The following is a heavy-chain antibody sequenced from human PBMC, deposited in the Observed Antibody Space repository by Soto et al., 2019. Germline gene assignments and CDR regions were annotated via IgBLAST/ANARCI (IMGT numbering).Heavy chain of an antibody. CDR1: GYTFTSYG. CDR2: ISAYNGNT. Sequence: ASVKVSCKASGYTFTSYGISWVRQAPGQGLEWMGWISAYNGNTNYAQKLQGRVTMTTDTSTSTAYMELRSLRSDDTAVYYCARGRAYIVVVPAAMPLDYWGQGTLVTVSS. J-gene: IGHJ4*02. CDR3: ARGRAYIVVVPAAMPLDY. D-gene: IGHD2-2*01. V-gene: IGHV1-18*04.